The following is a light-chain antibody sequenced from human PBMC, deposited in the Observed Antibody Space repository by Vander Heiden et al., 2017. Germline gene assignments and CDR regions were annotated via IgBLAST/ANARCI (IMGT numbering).Light chain of an antibody. V-gene: IGKV3-20*01. CDR2: GAS. Sequence: EIVLTQSPGTLSLSPGERASQSISSSYLAWYQQKPGQAPRLLIYGASSRAACIPDRFSGSGSGTDFTLTISRLEPEDFAVYYCQQNGSSRTFGQGTKVEIK. CDR3: QQNGSSRT. CDR1: QSISSSY. J-gene: IGKJ1*01.